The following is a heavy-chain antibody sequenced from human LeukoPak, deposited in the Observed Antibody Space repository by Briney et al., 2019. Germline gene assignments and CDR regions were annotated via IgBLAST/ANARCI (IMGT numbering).Heavy chain of an antibody. V-gene: IGHV4-4*07. D-gene: IGHD3-9*01. CDR1: GGSFSGYY. CDR3: ARDPGDILTGYFLNKYNWFDP. CDR2: IYTSGST. Sequence: PSETLSLTCAVYGGSFSGYYWSWIRQPAGKGLEWIGRIYTSGSTNYNPSLKSRVTMSVDTSKNQFSLKLSSVTAADTAVYYCARDPGDILTGYFLNKYNWFDPWGQGTLVTVSS. J-gene: IGHJ5*02.